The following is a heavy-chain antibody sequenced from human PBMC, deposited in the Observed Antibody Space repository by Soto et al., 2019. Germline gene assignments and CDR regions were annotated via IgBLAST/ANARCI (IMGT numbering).Heavy chain of an antibody. J-gene: IGHJ4*02. Sequence: GGSLRLSCAASGFTFSSYAMSWVRQAPGKGLEWVSAISGSGGSTYYADSVKGRFTISRDNSNNTLYLQMNSLRAEDTAVYYCAASIGYCSGGSCYSFDHWGQGTLVTVSS. CDR2: ISGSGGST. CDR3: AASIGYCSGGSCYSFDH. CDR1: GFTFSSYA. D-gene: IGHD2-15*01. V-gene: IGHV3-23*01.